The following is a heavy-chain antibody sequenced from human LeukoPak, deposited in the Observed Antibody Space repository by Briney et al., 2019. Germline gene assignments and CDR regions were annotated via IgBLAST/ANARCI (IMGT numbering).Heavy chain of an antibody. CDR2: IWYDGSNK. J-gene: IGHJ6*02. Sequence: GRSLRLSCAASGFTFSNYGMHWVRQTPGKGLEWVAVIWYDGSNKYYADSVQGRFTISRDNSKNTLYLQMNRLRAEDTAVYYCARAKEAAHYYYYGMDVWGQGTTVTVSS. V-gene: IGHV3-33*01. CDR3: ARAKEAAHYYYYGMDV. D-gene: IGHD2-15*01. CDR1: GFTFSNYG.